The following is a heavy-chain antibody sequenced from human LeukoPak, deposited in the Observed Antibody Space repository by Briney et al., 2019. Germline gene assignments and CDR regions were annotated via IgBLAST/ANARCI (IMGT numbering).Heavy chain of an antibody. J-gene: IGHJ4*02. CDR2: ISAYNGNT. Sequence: ASVKVSCKASGYTFTSYGISWVRQAPGQGLEWMGWISAYNGNTNYAQKLQGRVTMTTDTSTSTAYMELRSLRSDDTAVYYCAGDPSTTVTTEVEDYWGQGTLVTVSS. CDR3: AGDPSTTVTTEVEDY. D-gene: IGHD4-17*01. V-gene: IGHV1-18*01. CDR1: GYTFTSYG.